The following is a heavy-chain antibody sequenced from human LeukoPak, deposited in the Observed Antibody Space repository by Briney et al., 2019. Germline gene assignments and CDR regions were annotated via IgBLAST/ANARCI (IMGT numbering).Heavy chain of an antibody. J-gene: IGHJ3*02. Sequence: SQTLSLTCSVSGDSISSGTYYWSWVRQPAGKGLEWIGRIYSSGSTNYNPSLKSRVALPVDTSKNQFSLKLSSVTAADTAVYYCARGPTRAIGFDIWGQGTMVTVS. V-gene: IGHV4-61*02. CDR3: ARGPTRAIGFDI. CDR2: IYSSGST. CDR1: GDSISSGTYY.